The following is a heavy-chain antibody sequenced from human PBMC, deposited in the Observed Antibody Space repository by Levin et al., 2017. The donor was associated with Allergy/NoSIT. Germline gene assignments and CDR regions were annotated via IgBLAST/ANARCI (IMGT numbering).Heavy chain of an antibody. CDR2: IYYSGST. D-gene: IGHD2-2*01. V-gene: IGHV4-39*07. CDR1: GGSISSSSYY. J-gene: IGHJ3*02. CDR3: ARGMFGYCSSTSCYPDAFDI. Sequence: SETLSLTCTVSGGSISSSSYYGGWIRQPPGKGLEWIGSIYYSGSTYYNPSLKSRVTISVDTSKNQFSLKLSSVTAADTAVYYCARGMFGYCSSTSCYPDAFDIWGQGTMVTVSS.